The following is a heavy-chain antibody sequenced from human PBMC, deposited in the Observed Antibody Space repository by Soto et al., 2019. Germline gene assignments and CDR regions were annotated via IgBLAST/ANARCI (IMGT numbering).Heavy chain of an antibody. CDR2: IVPMFGIP. Sequence: QVQLVQSGAEVKKPGSSVKVSCKASGGTFSSYAINWVRQAPGQGLEWMGRIVPMFGIPNFAPKFQGRVTMTAYRSTTPAYMELSNLGPDDTSLYDAWSRPYTNSSGGYYYYYLDVWGTVATVTISS. D-gene: IGHD6-6*01. CDR3: WSRPYTNSSGGYYYYYLDV. J-gene: IGHJ6*03. V-gene: IGHV1-69*02. CDR1: GGTFSSYA.